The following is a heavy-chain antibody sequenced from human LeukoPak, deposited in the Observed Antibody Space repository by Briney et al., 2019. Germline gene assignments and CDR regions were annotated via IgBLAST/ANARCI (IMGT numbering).Heavy chain of an antibody. CDR3: ARSLYGSGSYYNWFDP. Sequence: SETLSLTCAVYGGSFSGYYWSWIRQPPGKGLEWIGEINHSGSTNYNPSLKSRVTISVDTSKNQFSLKLSSVTAADTAVYYCARSLYGSGSYYNWFDPWGQGTLVTVSS. D-gene: IGHD3-10*01. CDR1: GGSFSGYY. CDR2: INHSGST. J-gene: IGHJ5*02. V-gene: IGHV4-34*01.